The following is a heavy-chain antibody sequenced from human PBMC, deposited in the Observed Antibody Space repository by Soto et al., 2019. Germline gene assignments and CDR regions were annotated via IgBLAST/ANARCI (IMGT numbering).Heavy chain of an antibody. CDR1: GYTFTSYD. CDR2: MNPNSGNT. V-gene: IGHV1-8*01. Sequence: EASVKVSCKASGYTFTSYDINWVRQATGQGLEWMGWMNPNSGNTGYAQKFQGRVTMTRNTSISTAYMELSSLRSEDTAVYYCARMYNWNYYYYYYMDVWGKGTTVTVSS. CDR3: ARMYNWNYYYYYYMDV. J-gene: IGHJ6*03. D-gene: IGHD1-20*01.